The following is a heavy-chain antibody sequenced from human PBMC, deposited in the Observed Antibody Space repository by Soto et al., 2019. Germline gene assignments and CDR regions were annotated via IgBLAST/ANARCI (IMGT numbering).Heavy chain of an antibody. CDR1: GGSFSGYY. D-gene: IGHD3-3*01. V-gene: IGHV4-34*01. J-gene: IGHJ4*02. Sequence: SETLSLTCAVYGGSFSGYYWSWIRQPPGKGLEWIGEINHSGSTNYNPSLKSRVTISVDTSKNQFSLKLSSVTAADTAVYYCARGVWLLSSPTNSYFDYWGQGTLVTVSS. CDR3: ARGVWLLSSPTNSYFDY. CDR2: INHSGST.